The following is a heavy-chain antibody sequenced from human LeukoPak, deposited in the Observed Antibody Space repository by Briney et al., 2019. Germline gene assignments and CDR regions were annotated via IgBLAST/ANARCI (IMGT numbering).Heavy chain of an antibody. V-gene: IGHV3-64D*09. Sequence: GGSLRLSCSASGFTFSSYAMHWVRRAPGKGLEYVSAISSNGGSTYYADSVNGRFTISRYNSKNTLYLQMSSLRAEDTAVYYCVKDSSRRGHCTNGVCYPPDAFDIWGQGTMVTVSS. CDR1: GFTFSSYA. D-gene: IGHD2-8*01. CDR2: ISSNGGST. CDR3: VKDSSRRGHCTNGVCYPPDAFDI. J-gene: IGHJ3*02.